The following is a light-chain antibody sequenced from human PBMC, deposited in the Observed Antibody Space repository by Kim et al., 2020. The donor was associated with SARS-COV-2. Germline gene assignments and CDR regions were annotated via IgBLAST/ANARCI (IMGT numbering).Light chain of an antibody. V-gene: IGLV2-8*01. CDR2: DVT. Sequence: GQSVTLSCTGSSSDIGSYDYVSWYQQYPGKAPKLIIYDVTKRPSGVPDRFSGSKSANTASLTVSGLQAEDEADYYCSSYAGSNNGVFGGGTQLTVL. CDR1: SSDIGSYDY. J-gene: IGLJ2*01. CDR3: SSYAGSNNGV.